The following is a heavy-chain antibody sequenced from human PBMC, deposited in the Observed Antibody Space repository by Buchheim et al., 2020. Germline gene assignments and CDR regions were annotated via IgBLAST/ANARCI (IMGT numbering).Heavy chain of an antibody. V-gene: IGHV3-21*01. CDR2: ISSSSSYI. Sequence: EVQLVESGGGLVKPGGSLRLSCAASGFTFSSDSMNWVRQAPGKGLEWVSSISSSSSYIYYADSVKGQFTISRDNAKNSLYLQMNSLRAEDTAVYYCASVVVVPAAMAHGMDVWGQGTT. CDR3: ASVVVVPAAMAHGMDV. J-gene: IGHJ6*02. CDR1: GFTFSSDS. D-gene: IGHD2-2*01.